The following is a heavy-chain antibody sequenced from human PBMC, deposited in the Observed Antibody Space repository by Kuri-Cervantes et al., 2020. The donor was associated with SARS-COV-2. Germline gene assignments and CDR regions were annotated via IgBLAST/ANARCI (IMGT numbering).Heavy chain of an antibody. J-gene: IGHJ4*02. CDR1: GFTFSSYG. Sequence: GESLKISCAASGFTFSSYGMHWVRQAPGKGLEWVAVIPYDGSNKYYADSVKGRFTISRDNSKNTLYLQMNSLRAEDTAVYYCAKGYYDSSGYRTLDYWGQGTLVTVSS. CDR2: IPYDGSNK. CDR3: AKGYYDSSGYRTLDY. D-gene: IGHD3-22*01. V-gene: IGHV3-30*18.